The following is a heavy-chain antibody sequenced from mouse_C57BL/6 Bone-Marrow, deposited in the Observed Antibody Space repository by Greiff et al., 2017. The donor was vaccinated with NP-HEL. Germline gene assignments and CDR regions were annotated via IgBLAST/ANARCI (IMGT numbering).Heavy chain of an antibody. D-gene: IGHD4-1*01. V-gene: IGHV5-4*01. Sequence: EVQVVESGGGLVKPGGSLKLSCAASGFTFSSYAMSWVRQTPEKRLEWVATISDGGSYTYYPDNVKGRFTISRDNAKNNLYLQMSHLKSEDTAMYYCARALTGTVFDYWGQGTTLTVSS. CDR3: ARALTGTVFDY. CDR2: ISDGGSYT. J-gene: IGHJ2*01. CDR1: GFTFSSYA.